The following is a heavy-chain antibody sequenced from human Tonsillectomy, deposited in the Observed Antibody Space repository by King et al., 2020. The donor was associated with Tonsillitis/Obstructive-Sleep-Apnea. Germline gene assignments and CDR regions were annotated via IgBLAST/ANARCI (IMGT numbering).Heavy chain of an antibody. CDR2: KKPEGSAK. CDR1: GFTFSSYG. J-gene: IGHJ3*02. D-gene: IGHD6-19*01. Sequence: VQLVESGGGLVQPGGSLRLSCAASGFTFSSYGMMWVRQAPGKGLERVANKKPEGSAKNNVDSVNGRFTVSRDNAKTSLFLQMNSLRDEDTAVYYCARDTSPYSSGWSDALDIWGQGTMVTVSS. V-gene: IGHV3-7*04. CDR3: ARDTSPYSSGWSDALDI.